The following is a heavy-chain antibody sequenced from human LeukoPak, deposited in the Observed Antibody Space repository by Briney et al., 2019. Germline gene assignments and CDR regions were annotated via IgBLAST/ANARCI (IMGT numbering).Heavy chain of an antibody. D-gene: IGHD3-3*01. CDR2: IKQDGSEK. V-gene: IGHV3-7*01. CDR3: ARDSAPTYYDFWSGGPPYYYGMDV. CDR1: GFTFSSYW. Sequence: GGSLRLYCAASGFTFSSYWMSWVRQAPGKGLEWVANIKQDGSEKYYVDSVKGRFTISRDNAKNSLYLQMNSLRAEDTAVYYCARDSAPTYYDFWSGGPPYYYGMDVWGQGTTVTVSS. J-gene: IGHJ6*02.